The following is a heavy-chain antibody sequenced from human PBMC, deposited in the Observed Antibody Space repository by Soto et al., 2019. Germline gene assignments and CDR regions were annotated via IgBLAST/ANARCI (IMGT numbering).Heavy chain of an antibody. CDR2: IIPKLGSA. CDR1: GGGNLRDYR. J-gene: IGHJ4*02. D-gene: IGHD2-21*01. CDR3: ARGGDGDNFGPVY. V-gene: IGHV1-69*13. Sequence: ASVKVSCKASGGGNLRDYRTTWVRRAPGQGLEWMGGIIPKLGSANYAQNFQGRVTVTADESTNTVYMELRSLRSDDTAVYYCARGGDGDNFGPVYWGQGTPVTVSS.